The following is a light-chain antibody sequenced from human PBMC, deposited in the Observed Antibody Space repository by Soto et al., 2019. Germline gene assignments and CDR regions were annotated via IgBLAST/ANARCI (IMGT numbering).Light chain of an antibody. Sequence: QSALTQPPSASGSFVQSVTISCTGTSSDVGGYNYVSWYQQHPGKAPKLMIYEVSEQPSGVPDRFSGSKSGNTASLTVSGLQADDEADYYCSSYSGTNYHYVFGTGTKVTVL. CDR2: EVS. V-gene: IGLV2-8*01. CDR3: SSYSGTNYHYV. CDR1: SSDVGGYNY. J-gene: IGLJ1*01.